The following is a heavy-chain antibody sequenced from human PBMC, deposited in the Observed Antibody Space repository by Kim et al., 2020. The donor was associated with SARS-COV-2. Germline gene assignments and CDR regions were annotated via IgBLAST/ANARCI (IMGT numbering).Heavy chain of an antibody. CDR3: AKDIGGEGSYYYYYGMDV. Sequence: GGSLRLSCAASGFTFDDYTMHWVRQAPGKGLEWVSLISWDGGSTYYADSVKGRFTISRDNSKNSLYLQMNSLRTEDTALYYCAKDIGGEGSYYYYYGMDVWGQGTTVTVSS. J-gene: IGHJ6*02. V-gene: IGHV3-43*01. CDR1: GFTFDDYT. D-gene: IGHD3-16*01. CDR2: ISWDGGST.